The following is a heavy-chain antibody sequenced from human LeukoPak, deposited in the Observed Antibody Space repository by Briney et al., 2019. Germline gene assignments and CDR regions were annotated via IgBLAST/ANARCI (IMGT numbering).Heavy chain of an antibody. Sequence: SSVKVSCKASGGTFSIYAISWVRQAPGQGLEWMGRIIPILGIANYAQKFQGRVTITADKSTSTAYMELSSLRSEDTAVYYCARASYCSSTSCYAVFDYWGQGTLVTVSS. CDR3: ARASYCSSTSCYAVFDY. D-gene: IGHD2-2*01. CDR2: IIPILGIA. J-gene: IGHJ4*02. CDR1: GGTFSIYA. V-gene: IGHV1-69*04.